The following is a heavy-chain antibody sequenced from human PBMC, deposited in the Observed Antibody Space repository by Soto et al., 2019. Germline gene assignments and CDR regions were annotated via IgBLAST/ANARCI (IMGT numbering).Heavy chain of an antibody. D-gene: IGHD6-19*01. V-gene: IGHV3-7*01. J-gene: IGHJ4*01. CDR2: IKGDGSAT. CDR1: GFTFSSHW. CDR3: VTDRGWLAFDY. Sequence: AGSLRLSCAASGFTFSSHWMNWVRQAPGKGLEWVAIIKGDGSATRYVESVKGRFTISRDNAKNSVYLQMNSLRAEDTAVYYSVTDRGWLAFDYCRQGTLVTVSS.